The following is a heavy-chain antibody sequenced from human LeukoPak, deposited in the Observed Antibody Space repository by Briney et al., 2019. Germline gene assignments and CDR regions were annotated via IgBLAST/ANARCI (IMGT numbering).Heavy chain of an antibody. J-gene: IGHJ3*02. CDR3: AGAISYDIFRGGVDDAFDI. CDR1: GGSISSYY. D-gene: IGHD3-9*01. CDR2: IYTSGST. V-gene: IGHV4-4*07. Sequence: SETPSLTCTVSGGSISSYYWSWIRQPAGKGLEWIGRIYTSGSTNYNPSLKSRVTMSVDTSKNQFSLKLSSVTAADTAVYYCAGAISYDIFRGGVDDAFDIWGQGTMVTVSS.